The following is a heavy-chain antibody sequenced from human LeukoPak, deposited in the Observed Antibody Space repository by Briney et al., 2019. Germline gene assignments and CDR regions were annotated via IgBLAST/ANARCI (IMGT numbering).Heavy chain of an antibody. CDR2: IYHRGGI. D-gene: IGHD6-19*01. V-gene: IGHV4-4*02. CDR1: GGSISSENW. CDR3: ARERRRAVDS. J-gene: IGHJ4*02. Sequence: SETLCLTCAVSGGSISSENWWTWVRQPPGKGLEWIGEIYHRGGINYNPSLKSRVTISLDKSKNQFSLKLFSVTAADTAFYYCARERRRAVDSWGQGSLVTVSS.